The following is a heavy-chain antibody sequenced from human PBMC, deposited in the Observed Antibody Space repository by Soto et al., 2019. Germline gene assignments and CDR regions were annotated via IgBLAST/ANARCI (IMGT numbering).Heavy chain of an antibody. D-gene: IGHD1-26*01. V-gene: IGHV1-69*13. CDR1: GRSFSSCA. CDR3: ARERQVGATTFQFDY. J-gene: IGHJ4*02. CDR2: IIPIFGTS. Sequence: SAKGSCKSCGRSFSSCAIIWVQQAPVQGLEWMGGIIPIFGTSNYAQKFQGRVTITADESTSTAYMELSSLRSEDTAVYYCARERQVGATTFQFDYWGQGTLVTLS.